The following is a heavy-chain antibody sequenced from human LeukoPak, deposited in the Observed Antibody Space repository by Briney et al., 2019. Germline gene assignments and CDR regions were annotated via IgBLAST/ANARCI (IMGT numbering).Heavy chain of an antibody. V-gene: IGHV4-38-2*02. Sequence: PSETLSLTCTVSGYSISSGYYWSWIRQPPGKGLEWIGEINHSGSTNYNPSLKSRVTISVDTSKNQFSLKLSSVTAADTAVYYCARGRRGIAAAGTFDYWGQGTLVTVSS. J-gene: IGHJ4*02. CDR2: INHSGST. D-gene: IGHD6-13*01. CDR3: ARGRRGIAAAGTFDY. CDR1: GYSISSGYY.